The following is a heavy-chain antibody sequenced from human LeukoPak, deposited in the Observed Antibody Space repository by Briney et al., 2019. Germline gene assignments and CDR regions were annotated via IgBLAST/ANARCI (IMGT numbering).Heavy chain of an antibody. V-gene: IGHV1-2*02. CDR2: INPNSGGT. J-gene: IGHJ4*02. D-gene: IGHD3-3*01. CDR1: GCTFTGYY. Sequence: ASVKVSCKASGCTFTGYYMHWVRQAPGQGLEWMGWINPNSGGTNYAQKFQGRVTMTRDTSISTAYMELSRLRSDDTAVYYCARDDNYDFWSGYGYLDYWGQGTLVTVSS. CDR3: ARDDNYDFWSGYGYLDY.